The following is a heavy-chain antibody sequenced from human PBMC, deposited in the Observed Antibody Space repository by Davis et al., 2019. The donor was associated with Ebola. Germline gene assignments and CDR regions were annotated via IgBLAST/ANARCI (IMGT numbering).Heavy chain of an antibody. CDR2: IIPFVGST. D-gene: IGHD5-18*01. CDR1: GGTFTYYS. J-gene: IGHJ6*02. CDR3: AGGRQPWFHYYYGMDV. Sequence: SVKVSCKASGGTFTYYSISWVRQAPGHGLEWMGGIIPFVGSTNYAHKFEGRVTITADDSTGTAYMELRGLKSEDTGVYFCAGGRQPWFHYYYGMDVWGQGTSVDVSS. V-gene: IGHV1-69*13.